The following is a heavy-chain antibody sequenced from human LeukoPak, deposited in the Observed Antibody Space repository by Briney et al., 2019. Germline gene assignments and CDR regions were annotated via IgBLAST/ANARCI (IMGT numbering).Heavy chain of an antibody. D-gene: IGHD1-26*01. CDR1: GYPFTGYY. CDR2: INPNSGGT. J-gene: IGHJ4*02. CDR3: AREGPRISGSPIY. Sequence: ASVKVSCKSSGYPFTGYYMHWVRQAPGQGLEWMGWINPNSGGTNYAQKFQGRVTMTRDTSISTAYMELSRLRSDDTAVYYSAREGPRISGSPIYWGQGTLVTVSS. V-gene: IGHV1-2*02.